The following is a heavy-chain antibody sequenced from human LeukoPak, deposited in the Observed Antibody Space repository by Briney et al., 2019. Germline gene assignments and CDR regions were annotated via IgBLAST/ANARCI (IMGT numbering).Heavy chain of an antibody. D-gene: IGHD6-19*01. J-gene: IGHJ4*02. CDR3: AKDRGSSGWYSGY. Sequence: GGSLRLSCAACIFTFSSYGMHWVRQAPGKGLECVAVISYDGSNKYYADSVKGRFTISRDNSKNTLYLQMNSMRAEDTAVYYCAKDRGSSGWYSGYWGQGTLVTVSS. CDR1: IFTFSSYG. V-gene: IGHV3-30*18. CDR2: ISYDGSNK.